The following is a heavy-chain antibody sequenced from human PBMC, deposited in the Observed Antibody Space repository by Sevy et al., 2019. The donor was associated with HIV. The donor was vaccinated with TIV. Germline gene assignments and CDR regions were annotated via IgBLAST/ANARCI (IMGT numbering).Heavy chain of an antibody. CDR3: ATVGLGYYSGASYYQGDWLNP. V-gene: IGHV1-24*01. Sequence: ASVKVSCKVFGYSLSKLSMHWVRQAPGKGLEWMGSLDPGHGEITYAQRLQGRVTMTEDTSTDTAYMELSSLTSEDTATYYCATVGLGYYSGASYYQGDWLNPWGQGTLVTVSS. CDR2: LDPGHGEI. J-gene: IGHJ5*02. D-gene: IGHD2-15*01. CDR1: GYSLSKLS.